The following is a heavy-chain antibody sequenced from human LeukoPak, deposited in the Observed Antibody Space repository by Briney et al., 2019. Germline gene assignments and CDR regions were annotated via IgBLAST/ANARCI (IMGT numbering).Heavy chain of an antibody. CDR2: IYYSGST. CDR1: GGSISSYY. V-gene: IGHV4-59*12. CDR3: ARGRYSYGFDY. Sequence: SETLSLTCTVSGGSISSYYWSWIRQPPGKGLEWIGYIYYSGSTNQNPSLKSRVTISVDTSKNQFSLQLNSVTPEDTAVYYCARGRYSYGFDYWGQGTLVTVSS. J-gene: IGHJ4*02. D-gene: IGHD5-18*01.